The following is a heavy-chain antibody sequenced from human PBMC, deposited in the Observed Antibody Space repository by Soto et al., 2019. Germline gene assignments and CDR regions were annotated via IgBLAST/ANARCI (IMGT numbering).Heavy chain of an antibody. Sequence: ASVKVSCNASGYTFTSYGISWVRQAPGQGLEWMGWISAYNGNTNYAQKLQGRVTMTTDTSTSTAYMELRSLRSDDTAVYYCARDRAYYDFWSGYEYYFDYWGQGTLVTVSS. V-gene: IGHV1-18*01. CDR3: ARDRAYYDFWSGYEYYFDY. J-gene: IGHJ4*02. CDR2: ISAYNGNT. D-gene: IGHD3-3*01. CDR1: GYTFTSYG.